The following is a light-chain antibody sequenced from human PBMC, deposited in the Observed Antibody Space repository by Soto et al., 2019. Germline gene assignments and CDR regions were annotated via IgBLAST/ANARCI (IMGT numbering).Light chain of an antibody. CDR1: SSDVGGYEY. CDR2: SVS. V-gene: IGLV2-11*01. J-gene: IGLJ1*01. CDR3: CSYAGSYTYV. Sequence: QSALTQPASVSGSPGQSITISCTGTSSDVGGYEYVSWFQQHPGKAPKLLLSSVSKRPSGVPDRFSGSKSGNTASLTISGLQAEDEADYYCCSYAGSYTYVFGTGTKVTVL.